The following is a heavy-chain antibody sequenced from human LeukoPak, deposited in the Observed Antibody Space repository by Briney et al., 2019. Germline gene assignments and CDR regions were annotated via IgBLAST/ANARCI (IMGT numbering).Heavy chain of an antibody. J-gene: IGHJ6*02. CDR3: AKVRTYFYHGLDV. CDR1: GFTFSTCA. V-gene: IGHV3-23*01. CDR2: ISGTTSGT. Sequence: GSLRLSCAASGFTFSTCAMSWVRQAPGKGLEWVSGISGTTSGTYYADSVKGRFTISRDNSKNTLFLQVNSLRAEDTAVYYCAKVRTYFYHGLDVWGQGTLVTVSS. D-gene: IGHD1-14*01.